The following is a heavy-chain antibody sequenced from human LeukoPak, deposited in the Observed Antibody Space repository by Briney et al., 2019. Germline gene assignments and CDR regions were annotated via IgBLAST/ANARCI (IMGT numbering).Heavy chain of an antibody. J-gene: IGHJ4*02. Sequence: SETLSLTCTVSGDSINSLDLWSWVRQPPGKGLEWIGEMYLSGTTHSNPSVKSRVTISIDKSKNQFFLNLSSVTAADTAVYYCAGLVGRYSSGLYYYYFDYWGRGTLVTVSS. CDR3: AGLVGRYSSGLYYYYFDY. V-gene: IGHV4-4*02. D-gene: IGHD3-22*01. CDR2: MYLSGTT. CDR1: GDSINSLDL.